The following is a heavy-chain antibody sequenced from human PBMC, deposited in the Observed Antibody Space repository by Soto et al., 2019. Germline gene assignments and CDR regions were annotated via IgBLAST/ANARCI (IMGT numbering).Heavy chain of an antibody. J-gene: IGHJ3*02. CDR2: IYYSGST. V-gene: IGHV4-31*03. CDR1: GGSISSGGYY. CDR3: ARDYEAYCSGGSCYGDAFDI. D-gene: IGHD2-15*01. Sequence: QVQLQESGPGLVKPSQTLSLTCTVSGGSISSGGYYWSWIRQHPGKGLEWIGYIYYSGSTYYNPSLKSRGTISVDPSKNQFSLKLSSVTAADTAVYYCARDYEAYCSGGSCYGDAFDIWGQGTMVTVSS.